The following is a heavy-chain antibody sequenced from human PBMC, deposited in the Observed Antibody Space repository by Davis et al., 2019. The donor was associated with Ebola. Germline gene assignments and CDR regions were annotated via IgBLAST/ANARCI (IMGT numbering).Heavy chain of an antibody. V-gene: IGHV3-15*01. CDR3: TTDPYYDFWSGYPSDY. CDR1: GFTFSNAW. D-gene: IGHD3-3*01. J-gene: IGHJ4*02. Sequence: GESLKISCAASGFTFSNAWMSWVRQAPGKGLEWVGRIKSKTDGGTTDYAAPVKGRFTISRDDSKNTLYLQMNSLKTEDTAVYYCTTDPYYDFWSGYPSDYWGQGTLVTVSS. CDR2: IKSKTDGGTT.